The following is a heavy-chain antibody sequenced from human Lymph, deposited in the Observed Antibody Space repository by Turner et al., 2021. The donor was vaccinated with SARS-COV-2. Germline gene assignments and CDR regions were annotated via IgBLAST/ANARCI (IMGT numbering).Heavy chain of an antibody. CDR1: GFTVSSNY. D-gene: IGHD4-17*01. V-gene: IGHV3-66*01. CDR2: IYPGGST. Sequence: EVQLVESGGGLVQPGGSLRLSGTASGFTVSSNYMTWVRQAPGKGLEWVSLIYPGGSTYYADSVKGRFTISRDNSKNTLYLQMNSLRAEDTAVYYCARVYGDYVPWGQGTLVTVSS. J-gene: IGHJ5*02. CDR3: ARVYGDYVP.